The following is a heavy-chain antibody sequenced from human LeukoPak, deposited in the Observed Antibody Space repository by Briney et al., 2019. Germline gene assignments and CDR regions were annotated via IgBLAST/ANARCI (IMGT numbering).Heavy chain of an antibody. Sequence: ASVKVSCKASGYTFTSYAMHWVRQAPGQRLEWMRWINAGNGNTKYSQKFQGRVTITRDTSASTAYIELSSLRSEDTAVYYCARSPTAYSSGWYFWFDPWGQGTLVTVSS. D-gene: IGHD6-19*01. CDR2: INAGNGNT. V-gene: IGHV1-3*01. CDR3: ARSPTAYSSGWYFWFDP. J-gene: IGHJ5*02. CDR1: GYTFTSYA.